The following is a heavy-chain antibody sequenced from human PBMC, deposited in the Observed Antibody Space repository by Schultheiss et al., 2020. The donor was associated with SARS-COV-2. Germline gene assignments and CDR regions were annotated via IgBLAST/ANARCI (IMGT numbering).Heavy chain of an antibody. Sequence: GGSLRLSCAASGFTFSSYGMHWVRQAPGKGLEWVAVISYDGSNKYYADSVKGRFTISRDNSKNTLYLQMNSLRAEDTAVYYCARYQEGGRFLEDYYYYGMDVWGQGTTVTVSS. V-gene: IGHV3-30*03. J-gene: IGHJ6*02. CDR1: GFTFSSYG. CDR3: ARYQEGGRFLEDYYYYGMDV. D-gene: IGHD3-3*01. CDR2: ISYDGSNK.